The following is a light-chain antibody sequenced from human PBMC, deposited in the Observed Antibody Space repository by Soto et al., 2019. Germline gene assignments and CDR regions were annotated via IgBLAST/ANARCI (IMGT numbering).Light chain of an antibody. CDR1: SSDVGGYNY. CDR3: SSYAGSNNYV. Sequence: QSVLTQPPSASGSPGQSVTTSCTGTSSDVGGYNYVSWYQQHPGKTPKLMIYEVTKRPSGFPDRFSGSKSGDTASLTVSGLQAEDEADYYCSSYAGSNNYVFGTGTKVTVL. V-gene: IGLV2-8*01. J-gene: IGLJ1*01. CDR2: EVT.